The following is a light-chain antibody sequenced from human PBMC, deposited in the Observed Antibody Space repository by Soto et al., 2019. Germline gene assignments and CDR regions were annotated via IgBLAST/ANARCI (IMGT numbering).Light chain of an antibody. J-gene: IGKJ2*01. CDR2: DAS. Sequence: EVVLTQSPATLSLSPGERATLSCRASQSVRKFLAWYHQKPGQAPRLLNYDASNRATGIPAGFSGSGSGTDFTLTISSLKPEDFAVYYCQQRNNWYTFGQGTKLEIK. CDR3: QQRNNWYT. V-gene: IGKV3-11*01. CDR1: QSVRKF.